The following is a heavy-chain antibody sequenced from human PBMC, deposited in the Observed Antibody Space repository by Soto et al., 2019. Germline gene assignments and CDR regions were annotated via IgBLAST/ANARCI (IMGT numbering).Heavy chain of an antibody. CDR3: ARGLRAAAGKGLIGY. V-gene: IGHV1-8*01. Sequence: ASVKVSCKASGYTLTSYDINWVRQATGQGLEWMGWMNPNSGNTGYAQKFQGRVTMTRNTSISTAYMELSSLRSEDTAVYYCARGLRAAAGKGLIGYWGQGTLVTVSS. J-gene: IGHJ4*02. CDR2: MNPNSGNT. D-gene: IGHD6-13*01. CDR1: GYTLTSYD.